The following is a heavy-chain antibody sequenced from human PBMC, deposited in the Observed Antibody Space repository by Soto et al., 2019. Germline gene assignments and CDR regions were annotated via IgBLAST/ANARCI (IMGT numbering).Heavy chain of an antibody. CDR2: INTGNGDT. V-gene: IGHV1-3*04. D-gene: IGHD2-8*01. J-gene: IGHJ3*02. CDR3: ARQGDSRVLRDTFDI. CDR1: GYTFTHYA. Sequence: QVQLVQSGAEVKQPGASVKVSYKSSGYTFTHYAMQWVRQAPGQGLEWLGWINTGNGDTGFSQKFQGRVSITMDTAASTTYVELSSLISEDTAVYYCARQGDSRVLRDTFDIWGQGTLVTVAS.